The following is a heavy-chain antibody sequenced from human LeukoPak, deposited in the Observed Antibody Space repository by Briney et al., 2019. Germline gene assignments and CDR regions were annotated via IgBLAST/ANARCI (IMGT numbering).Heavy chain of an antibody. CDR1: GYSFTSYW. D-gene: IGHD3-9*01. Sequence: GESLKISCKGSGYSFTSYWIGWVRQIPGKGLEWMGIIYPGDSDTRYSPSFQGQVTISADKSISTAYLQWSSLKASDTAMYYCARQGVDYDILTGYYEQKSFDYWGQGTLVTVSS. CDR3: ARQGVDYDILTGYYEQKSFDY. V-gene: IGHV5-51*01. J-gene: IGHJ4*02. CDR2: IYPGDSDT.